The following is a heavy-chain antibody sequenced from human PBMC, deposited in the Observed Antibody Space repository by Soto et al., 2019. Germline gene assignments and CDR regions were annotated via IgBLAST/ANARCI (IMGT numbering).Heavy chain of an antibody. J-gene: IGHJ4*02. Sequence: QVQLQESGPGLVKPSETLSLTCTVSGGSISSYYWSWIRQPPGKGLDWIGYIYYSGSTNYNPSLKSRVTRSVDTSKNQFSLKLSSVTAADTAVYYCARDLGYSYGKGYYFDYWGPGTLVTVSS. D-gene: IGHD5-18*01. CDR3: ARDLGYSYGKGYYFDY. CDR1: GGSISSYY. V-gene: IGHV4-59*01. CDR2: IYYSGST.